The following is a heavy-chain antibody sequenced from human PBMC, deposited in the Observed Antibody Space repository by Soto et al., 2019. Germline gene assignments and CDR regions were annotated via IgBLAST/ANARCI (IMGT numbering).Heavy chain of an antibody. D-gene: IGHD3-3*01. CDR1: GGTFSSYA. CDR2: IIPIFGTA. V-gene: IGHV1-69*13. Sequence: GASVKVSCKASGGTFSSYAISWVRQAPGQGLEWMGGIIPIFGTASYAQKFQGRVTITADESTSTAYMELSSLRSEDTAVYYCAKDHYDFWSGSPYYYYYGMDVWGQGTTVTVSS. J-gene: IGHJ6*02. CDR3: AKDHYDFWSGSPYYYYYGMDV.